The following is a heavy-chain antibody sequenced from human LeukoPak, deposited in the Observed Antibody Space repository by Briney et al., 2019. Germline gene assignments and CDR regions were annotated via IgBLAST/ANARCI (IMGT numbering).Heavy chain of an antibody. CDR2: ISSSGSTI. CDR3: ARSSITMTYYYMDV. J-gene: IGHJ6*03. D-gene: IGHD3-22*01. CDR1: GFTFSDYY. V-gene: IGHV3-11*04. Sequence: GGSLRLSCAASGFTFSDYYMSWIRQAPGKGLEWVSYISSSGSTIYYADSVKGRFTISRDNGKNSLSLQMNSLRAEDTAVYYCARSSITMTYYYMDVWGKGTTVIVSS.